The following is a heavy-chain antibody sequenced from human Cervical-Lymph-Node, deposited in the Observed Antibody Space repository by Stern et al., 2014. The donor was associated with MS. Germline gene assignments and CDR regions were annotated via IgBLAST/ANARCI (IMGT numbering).Heavy chain of an antibody. Sequence: VQLVESGGDLVQPGGSLRLSCAASGFTFTTYAMSWVRQAPGKGLEWVSAISGPVGTTYYADSVKGRFTISRDNSKNTLYLEMNSLRAEDTAVYYCAKGSGSGNYYPLEYWGQGTLVAVSS. J-gene: IGHJ4*02. CDR1: GFTFTTYA. CDR3: AKGSGSGNYYPLEY. D-gene: IGHD3-10*01. CDR2: ISGPVGTT. V-gene: IGHV3-23*04.